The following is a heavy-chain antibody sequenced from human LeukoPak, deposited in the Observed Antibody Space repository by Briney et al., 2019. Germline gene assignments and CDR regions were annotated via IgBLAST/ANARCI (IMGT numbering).Heavy chain of an antibody. CDR2: INHSGST. V-gene: IGHV4-34*01. CDR3: ARGVYRPAGY. D-gene: IGHD2-2*02. Sequence: PSETLSLTCAVYGGSFSGYYWSWILQPPGKGLEWIGEINHSGSTNYNPSLKSRVTISVDTSKNQFSLKLSSVTAADTAVYYCARGVYRPAGYWGQGTLVTVSS. J-gene: IGHJ4*02. CDR1: GGSFSGYY.